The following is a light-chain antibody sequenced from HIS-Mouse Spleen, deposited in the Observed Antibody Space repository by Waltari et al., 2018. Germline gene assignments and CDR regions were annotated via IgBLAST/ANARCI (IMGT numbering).Light chain of an antibody. CDR3: YSTDSSGNHRV. V-gene: IGLV3-10*01. J-gene: IGLJ2*01. CDR1: ALPKKY. Sequence: SYELTQPPSVSVSPGQTARITCSGDALPKKYAYWYQQQSGQAPVLVTYEDSKRPSGIPGRFSGSSSGTMATLTISGAQVEDEADYYCYSTDSSGNHRVFGGGTKLTVL. CDR2: EDS.